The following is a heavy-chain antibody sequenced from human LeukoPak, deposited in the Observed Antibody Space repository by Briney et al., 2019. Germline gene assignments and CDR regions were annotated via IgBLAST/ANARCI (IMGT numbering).Heavy chain of an antibody. CDR2: IHYSGST. CDR1: GGSISSHY. J-gene: IGHJ4*02. CDR3: ARVPNYDSSGYYYREVAEFDY. D-gene: IGHD3-22*01. Sequence: PSETLSLTCTVSGGSISSHYWSWIRQPPGKGLEWIGYIHYSGSTNYNPSLKGRVTISVDTSKNQFSLKLSSVTAADTAVYYCARVPNYDSSGYYYREVAEFDYWGQGTLVTVSS. V-gene: IGHV4-59*11.